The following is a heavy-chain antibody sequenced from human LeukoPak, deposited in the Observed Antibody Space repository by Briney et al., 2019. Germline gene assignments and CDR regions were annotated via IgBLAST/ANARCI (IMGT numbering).Heavy chain of an antibody. V-gene: IGHV4-30-4*01. CDR2: IYYSGST. J-gene: IGHJ4*02. CDR1: GGSISSGDYY. CDR3: AGLIDSSGYYFKDDY. D-gene: IGHD3-22*01. Sequence: PSQTLSLTCTVSGGSISSGDYYWSWIRQPPGKGLEWIGYIYYSGSTYYNPSLKSRVTISVDTSKNQFSLKLSSVTAADTAVYYCAGLIDSSGYYFKDDYWGQGTLVTVSS.